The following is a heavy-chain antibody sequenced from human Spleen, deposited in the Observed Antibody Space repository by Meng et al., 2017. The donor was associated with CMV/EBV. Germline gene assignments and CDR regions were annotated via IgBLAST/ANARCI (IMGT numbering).Heavy chain of an antibody. CDR3: AGAGVGTYDY. V-gene: IGHV3-7*04. J-gene: IGHJ4*02. D-gene: IGHD2-15*01. CDR2: IKEDGSEE. Sequence: GESLKISCVASGFTFTAHWMSWVRQAPGKGLEWVAIIKEDGSEEYYVDPVKGRFTISRDNAKNSQYLQMNSLRAEDTAVYYCAGAGVGTYDYWGQGTLVIVSS. CDR1: GFTFTAHW.